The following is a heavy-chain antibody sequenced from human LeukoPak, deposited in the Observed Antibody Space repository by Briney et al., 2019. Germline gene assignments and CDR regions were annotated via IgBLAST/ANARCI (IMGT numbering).Heavy chain of an antibody. V-gene: IGHV3-7*01. Sequence: GGSLRLSCAASGFIFSSYWMTWVRQAPGKRLEWLANIKQEGTEKNYVDSVKGRFTISRDNAKNSLYLQMNSLRAEDTAVYYCARDLYRIVVVPHYFDYWGQGTLVTVSS. CDR2: IKQEGTEK. CDR1: GFIFSSYW. CDR3: ARDLYRIVVVPHYFDY. D-gene: IGHD3-22*01. J-gene: IGHJ4*02.